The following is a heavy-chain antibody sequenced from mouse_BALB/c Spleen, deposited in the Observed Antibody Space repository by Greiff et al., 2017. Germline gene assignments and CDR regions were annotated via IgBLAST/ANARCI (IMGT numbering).Heavy chain of an antibody. CDR3: ARGGYYAMDY. CDR1: GFTFSSYA. V-gene: IGHV5-6-5*01. CDR2: ISSGGST. J-gene: IGHJ4*01. Sequence: EVQLVESGGGLVKPGGSLKLSCAASGFTFSSYAMSWVRQTPEKRLEWVASISSGGSTYYPDSVKGRFTISRDNARNILYLQMSSLRSEDTAMYYCARGGYYAMDYWGQGTSVTVSS.